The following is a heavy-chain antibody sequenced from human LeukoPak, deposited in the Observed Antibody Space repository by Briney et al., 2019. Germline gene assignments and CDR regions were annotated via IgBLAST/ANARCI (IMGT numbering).Heavy chain of an antibody. J-gene: IGHJ4*02. CDR1: GFTFSSNW. Sequence: PGGSLRLSCVASGFTFSSNWMHWVRQAPGKGLVWVSHISSDGRGSSYADSVKGRFTISRDNSKNILYLQMNSLRAEDTAVYYCARAILLMVYAPGYWGQGTLVTVSS. V-gene: IGHV3-74*03. D-gene: IGHD2-8*01. CDR2: ISSDGRGS. CDR3: ARAILLMVYAPGY.